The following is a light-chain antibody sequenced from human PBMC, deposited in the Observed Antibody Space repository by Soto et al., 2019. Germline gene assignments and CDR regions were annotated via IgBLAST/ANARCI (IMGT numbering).Light chain of an antibody. CDR1: ISDVGSYDL. J-gene: IGLJ1*01. CDR3: SSYTTTSNYV. CDR2: QVS. Sequence: QSALTQPASVSGSPGQSITISFTGSISDVGSYDLVSWYQQHPGKAPKLMIYQVSRRPSGVSNRFFGSKSGNTASLAISGLQPEDEADYYCSSYTTTSNYVFGTGTKLTVL. V-gene: IGLV2-14*02.